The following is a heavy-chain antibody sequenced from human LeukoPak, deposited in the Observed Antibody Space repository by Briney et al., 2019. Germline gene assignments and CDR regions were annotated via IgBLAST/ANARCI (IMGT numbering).Heavy chain of an antibody. CDR3: VRSPACSSGTCYPNWFDP. V-gene: IGHV5-51*01. D-gene: IGHD2-15*01. J-gene: IGHJ5*02. CDR2: TYTGDSNT. CDR1: GYSFTNNW. Sequence: GESLKISCTCSGYSFTNNWIGWVRQLPGKGLERMVITYTGDSNTRYSPSFQGQVTISADKSIITAYLQWSSLKASDTAMYYCVRSPACSSGTCYPNWFDPWGQGTLVTVSS.